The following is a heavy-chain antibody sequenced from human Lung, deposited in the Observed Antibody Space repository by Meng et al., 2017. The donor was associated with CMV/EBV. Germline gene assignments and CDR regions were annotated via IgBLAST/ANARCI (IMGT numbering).Heavy chain of an antibody. D-gene: IGHD3-16*01. V-gene: IGHV3-9*01. J-gene: IGHJ6*02. CDR3: AKDISPTPVMSDGMDV. CDR1: GFTFDDYA. CDR2: INWSGDRA. Sequence: SLKISCAASGFTFDDYAIHWVRQPPGKGLEWVSGINWSGDRAVYADSVKGRFIVSRDNAKNSLFLQMNTLRAEDTALYYCAKDISPTPVMSDGMDVWGQGTXVTVSS.